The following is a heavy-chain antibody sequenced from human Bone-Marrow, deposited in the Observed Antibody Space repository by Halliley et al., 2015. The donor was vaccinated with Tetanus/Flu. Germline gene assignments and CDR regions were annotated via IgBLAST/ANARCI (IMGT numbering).Heavy chain of an antibody. CDR1: GFNFIIYG. Sequence: CAASGFNFIIYGMHWVRQAPGRGLEWVAFMSNDGSKKYYADPVRGRFTISRDNSKNTLFLQMNSLRTDDTAVYYCAKDLMGPYDYVWGSLDHWGQGTLVTVSS. CDR3: AKDLMGPYDYVWGSLDH. J-gene: IGHJ4*02. D-gene: IGHD3-16*01. V-gene: IGHV3-30*18. CDR2: MSNDGSKK.